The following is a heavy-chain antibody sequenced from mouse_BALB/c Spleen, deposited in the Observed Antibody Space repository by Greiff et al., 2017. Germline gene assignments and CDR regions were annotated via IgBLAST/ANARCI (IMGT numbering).Heavy chain of an antibody. CDR1: GYSITSGYY. CDR2: ISYDGSN. Sequence: EVKLMESGPGLVKPSQSLSLTCSVTGYSITSGYYWNWIRQFPGNKLEWMGYISYDGSNNYNPSLKNRISITRDTSKNQFFLKLNSVTTEDTATYYCARDRGYGSSYDFDYWGQGTTLTVSS. D-gene: IGHD1-1*01. CDR3: ARDRGYGSSYDFDY. J-gene: IGHJ2*01. V-gene: IGHV3-6*02.